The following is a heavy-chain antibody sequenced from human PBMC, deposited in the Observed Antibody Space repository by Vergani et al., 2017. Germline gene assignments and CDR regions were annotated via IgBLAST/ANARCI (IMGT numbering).Heavy chain of an antibody. CDR2: SSAYNGNT. J-gene: IGHJ6*03. CDR3: ARVVMEGWLQLKYYYYYYMDV. Sequence: QVQLVQSGAEVKKPGASVKVSCKASGYTFTSYGISWVRQAPGQGLEWMGWSSAYNGNTNYAQKLQGRVTMTTDTTTSTAYMGLRSLRSDDTAVYYCARVVMEGWLQLKYYYYYYMDVWGKGTTVTVSS. V-gene: IGHV1-18*01. CDR1: GYTFTSYG. D-gene: IGHD5-24*01.